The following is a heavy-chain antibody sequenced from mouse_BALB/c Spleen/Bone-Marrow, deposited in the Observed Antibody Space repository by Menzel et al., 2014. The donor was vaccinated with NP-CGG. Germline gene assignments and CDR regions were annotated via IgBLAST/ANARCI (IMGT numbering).Heavy chain of an antibody. Sequence: DVKLQESGGGLVQPGGSMKLSCVASGFTFSNYWMNWARQSPEKGLEWVAEIRLKSNNYATHYAESVKGRFTISRDDSKSSVYLQINNLRAEDTGIYYCTRRGYGNDYWGQGTTLTVSS. CDR3: TRRGYGNDY. D-gene: IGHD2-10*02. CDR1: GFTFSNYW. J-gene: IGHJ2*01. V-gene: IGHV6-6*02. CDR2: IRLKSNNYAT.